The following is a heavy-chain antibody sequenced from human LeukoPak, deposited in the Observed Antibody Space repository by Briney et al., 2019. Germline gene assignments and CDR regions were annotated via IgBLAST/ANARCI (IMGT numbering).Heavy chain of an antibody. V-gene: IGHV3-23*01. CDR3: AKGMGSRAYTYLAN. CDR1: GFTFGSYA. J-gene: IGHJ1*01. Sequence: GSLRLSCAGSGFTFGSYAMGWFRRAPGKGLEWVSSISGSGRSTYYADLPKGRFTISRDNFNNTLYLHLNSLRPDDTAVYYCAKGMGSRAYTYLANWGQENLVTVSS. D-gene: IGHD3-16*01. CDR2: ISGSGRST.